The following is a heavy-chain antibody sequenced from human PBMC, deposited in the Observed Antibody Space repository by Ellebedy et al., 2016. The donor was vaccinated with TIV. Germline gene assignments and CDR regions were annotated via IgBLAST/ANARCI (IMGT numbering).Heavy chain of an antibody. J-gene: IGHJ4*02. CDR1: GFTFSSYS. D-gene: IGHD6-13*01. V-gene: IGHV3-21*01. Sequence: GESLKISCAASGFTFSSYSMNWVRQAPGKGLEWVSSLSGSSNYIYHADSVQGRFTISRDNAKNSLYLHMTGLRAEDTAVYYCARIGIGAARVGYGYWGQGTLVTVSS. CDR2: LSGSSNYI. CDR3: ARIGIGAARVGYGY.